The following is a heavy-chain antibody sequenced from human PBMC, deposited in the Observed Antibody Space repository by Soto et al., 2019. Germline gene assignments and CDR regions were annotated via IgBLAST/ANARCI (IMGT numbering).Heavy chain of an antibody. CDR2: INHLETT. J-gene: IGHJ4*02. V-gene: IGHV4-30-2*01. CDR1: GASITYGAYS. Sequence: QLQLHMSGSGLVKPSQTLSLTCTVSGASITYGAYSWSWIRQTPGKGLEWIGYINHLETTFYNPSLESRLTLSIDRTKNQFSLNLKSMYAADRAVYFCARGGGFDSFDYWGQGILVTVSS. CDR3: ARGGGFDSFDY. D-gene: IGHD3-10*01.